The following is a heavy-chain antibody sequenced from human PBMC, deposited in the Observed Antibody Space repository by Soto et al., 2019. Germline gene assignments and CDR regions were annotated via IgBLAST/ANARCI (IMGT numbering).Heavy chain of an antibody. D-gene: IGHD3-22*01. V-gene: IGHV4-4*02. J-gene: IGHJ6*02. CDR2: IYHSGST. Sequence: QVQLQESGPGLVKPSGTLSLTCAVSGGSISSSNWWSWVRQPPGKGLEWIGEIYHSGSTNYNPSLKSRVTISVDKSKNQFSLKLSSVTAADTAVYYCARDRYYYDSSGYPPYGMDVWGQLTTVTVSS. CDR1: GGSISSSNW. CDR3: ARDRYYYDSSGYPPYGMDV.